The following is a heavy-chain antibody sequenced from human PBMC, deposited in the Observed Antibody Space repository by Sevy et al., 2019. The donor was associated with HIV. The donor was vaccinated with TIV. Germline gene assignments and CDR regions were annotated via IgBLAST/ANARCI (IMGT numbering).Heavy chain of an antibody. V-gene: IGHV4-59*01. CDR1: GGSISSYF. Sequence: SEILSLTCSVSGGSISSYFWTWVRQSPGKGLEWIGNIYFTGNTDYSPSLKSRVTLSLDTSKSQFSLTLKSVTAADTAIYFCARDSTTRPRVLDYWGQGTLVTVSS. D-gene: IGHD1-1*01. J-gene: IGHJ4*02. CDR2: IYFTGNT. CDR3: ARDSTTRPRVLDY.